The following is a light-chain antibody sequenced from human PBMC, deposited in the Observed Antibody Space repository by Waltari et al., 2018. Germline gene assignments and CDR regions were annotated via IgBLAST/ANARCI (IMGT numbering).Light chain of an antibody. CDR2: NGA. J-gene: IGLJ2*01. Sequence: QSVLTQPPSVSGAPGQTVTISRTGSSPNIGPDYGVHWYQQLPGTAPKLLIDNGANRPSGVPDRFSGSRSGTSASLAITGLQAEDEADYFCHSYDRSLDGVVFGGGTKLTVL. CDR3: HSYDRSLDGVV. CDR1: SPNIGPDYG. V-gene: IGLV1-40*01.